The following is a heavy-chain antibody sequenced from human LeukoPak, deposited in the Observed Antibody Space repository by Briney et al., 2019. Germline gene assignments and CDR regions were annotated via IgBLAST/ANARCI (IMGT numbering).Heavy chain of an antibody. J-gene: IGHJ4*02. CDR2: ISGSGAKT. Sequence: PGGSLRLSCAASGFTFDDYAMHWVRQAPGKGLEWVSAISGSGAKTYYADFVKGRFTISRDNSKNTLYLQMNSLRAEDTAVYYCAKEYSGSFSPFPSYFDYWGQGTLVTVSS. CDR1: GFTFDDYA. D-gene: IGHD1-26*01. V-gene: IGHV3-23*01. CDR3: AKEYSGSFSPFPSYFDY.